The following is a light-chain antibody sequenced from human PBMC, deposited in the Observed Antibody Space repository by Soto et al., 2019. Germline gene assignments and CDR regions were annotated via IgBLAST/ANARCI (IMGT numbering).Light chain of an antibody. CDR3: CSYAGTHVV. CDR2: DGS. V-gene: IGLV2-23*01. CDR1: SSDVGSYNL. Sequence: QAVVTQPASVSGSPGQSITISCTGTSSDVGSYNLVSWYQQHPGKAPKLMIYDGSQRPSGVSNRFSASKSGTTASLTISGLQAEDEADYFCCSYAGTHVVFGGGTKLTVL. J-gene: IGLJ2*01.